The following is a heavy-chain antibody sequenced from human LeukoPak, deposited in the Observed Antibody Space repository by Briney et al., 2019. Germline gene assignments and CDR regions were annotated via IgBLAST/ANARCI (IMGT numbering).Heavy chain of an antibody. V-gene: IGHV3-23*01. CDR2: ISASGGST. D-gene: IGHD1-7*01. Sequence: PGGSLRLSCAASGFTFSSYSMNWVRQAPGKGLEWVSSISASGGSTYYAESVKGRFTISRDNSKNTLFLQMNSLRAEDTAVYYCAKDGIGRAGTTDYWGQGTLVTVSS. CDR1: GFTFSSYS. J-gene: IGHJ4*02. CDR3: AKDGIGRAGTTDY.